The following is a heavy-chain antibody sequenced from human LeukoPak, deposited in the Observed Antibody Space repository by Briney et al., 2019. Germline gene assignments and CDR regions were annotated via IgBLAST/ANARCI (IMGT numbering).Heavy chain of an antibody. CDR1: GFTFSNYW. J-gene: IGHJ4*02. V-gene: IGHV3-74*01. D-gene: IGHD3-16*01. CDR3: ARGGSYGDY. CDR2: VNPDASSI. Sequence: GGSLRLSCAASGFTFSNYWMHWVRQVPEKGLVWVSRVNPDASSITYANSVKGRFTSSRDNAKNTLYLQMTRLRVEDTAVYYCARGGSYGDYWGQGILVTVSS.